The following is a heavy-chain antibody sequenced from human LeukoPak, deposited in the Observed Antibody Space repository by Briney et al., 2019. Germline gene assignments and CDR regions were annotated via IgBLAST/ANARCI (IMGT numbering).Heavy chain of an antibody. CDR3: TRVRDYVWGSYRYFDY. CDR2: IRSKDYGGTT. V-gene: IGHV3-49*03. D-gene: IGHD3-16*02. J-gene: IGHJ4*02. CDR1: GLTVGDYA. Sequence: QPGRSLRLSCTASGLTVGDYAVSWFRQAPGKRLGWGCFIRSKDYGGTTEYAASVKGRFTISRDDSKSIAYLQMNSLKTEDTAVYYCTRVRDYVWGSYRYFDYWGQGTLVTVSS.